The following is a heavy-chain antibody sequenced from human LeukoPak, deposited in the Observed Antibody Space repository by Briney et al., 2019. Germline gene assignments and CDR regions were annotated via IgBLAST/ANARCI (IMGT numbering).Heavy chain of an antibody. J-gene: IGHJ4*02. CDR2: IYSGGST. V-gene: IGHV3-66*01. D-gene: IGHD5-18*01. CDR1: GFTVSSNY. CDR3: ARARVTPYFDY. Sequence: GGSLRVSCAASGFTVSSNYMSWVRQARGKGLEWVSVIYSGGSTYYADSVKGRFTISRDNSKNTLYLQMNSLRAEDTAVYYCARARVTPYFDYWGQGTLVTVSS.